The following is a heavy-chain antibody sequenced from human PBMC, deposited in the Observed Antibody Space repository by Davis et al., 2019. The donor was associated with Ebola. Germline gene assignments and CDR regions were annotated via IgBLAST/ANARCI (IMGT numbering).Heavy chain of an antibody. V-gene: IGHV4-34*01. Sequence: SETLSLTCAVYGVSFSGPYWSWVRQSPGKGLEWIGEVNRSGYTRYHPSLRSRVTLSVDMSKNQFFLKLSSVTAADSAVYYCACSSPIALIRPYYFYTGMDVWGQGTPVTVS. CDR3: ACSSPIALIRPYYFYTGMDV. CDR2: VNRSGYT. D-gene: IGHD3-22*01. CDR1: GVSFSGPY. J-gene: IGHJ6*02.